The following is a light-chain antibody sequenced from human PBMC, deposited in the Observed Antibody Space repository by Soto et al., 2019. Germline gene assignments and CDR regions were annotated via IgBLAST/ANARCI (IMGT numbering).Light chain of an antibody. V-gene: IGKV3-20*01. CDR2: DAS. CDR3: QQYGSSPRT. Sequence: EIVLTQSPATLSLSPGERATLSCRASQSVSSYLAWYQQKPGQAPRLLIYDASNRATGIPARFSGSGSGTDFTLTINRLEPEDFAVYYCQQYGSSPRTFGQGTRLEIK. CDR1: QSVSSY. J-gene: IGKJ5*01.